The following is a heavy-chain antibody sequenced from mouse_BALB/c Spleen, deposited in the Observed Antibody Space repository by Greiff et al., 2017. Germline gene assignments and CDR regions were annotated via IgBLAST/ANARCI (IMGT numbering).Heavy chain of an antibody. J-gene: IGHJ2*01. V-gene: IGHV5-12-1*01. CDR1: GFAFSSYD. Sequence: EVMLVESGGGLVKPGGSLKLSCAASGFAFSSYDMSWVRQTPEKRLEWVAYISSGGGSTYYPDTVKGRFTISRDNAKNTLYLQMSSLKSEDTAMYYCARRYVYCFDYWGPGTTLTVSS. CDR3: ARRYVYCFDY. D-gene: IGHD2-14*01. CDR2: ISSGGGST.